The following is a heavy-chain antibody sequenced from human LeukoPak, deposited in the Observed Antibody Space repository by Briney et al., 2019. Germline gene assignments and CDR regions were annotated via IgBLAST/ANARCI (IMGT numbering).Heavy chain of an antibody. CDR2: IYYSGST. V-gene: IGHV4-59*01. D-gene: IGHD3-10*01. Sequence: SETLSLTCTVSGGSISHYYWTWIRQPPGKGLEWIGYIYYSGSTNYNPSLKSRVTISVDTSKNQFSLKLSSVTAADTAVYYCARALTYYYGSGSPHYYYYMDVWGKGTTVTISS. CDR3: ARALTYYYGSGSPHYYYYMDV. J-gene: IGHJ6*03. CDR1: GGSISHYY.